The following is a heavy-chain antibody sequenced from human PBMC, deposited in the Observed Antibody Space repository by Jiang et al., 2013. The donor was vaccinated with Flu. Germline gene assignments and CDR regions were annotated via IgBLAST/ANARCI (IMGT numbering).Heavy chain of an antibody. CDR1: GGSISSYY. J-gene: IGHJ6*02. Sequence: GLVKPSGTLSLTCTVSGGSISSYYWSWIRQPPGKGLEWIGYIYYSGSTNYNPSLKSRVTISVDTSKNQFSLKLSSVTAADTAVYYCARSPGKYYYYGMDVRGQGTTVTVSS. CDR3: ARSPGKYYYYGMDV. V-gene: IGHV4-59*01. CDR2: IYYSGST.